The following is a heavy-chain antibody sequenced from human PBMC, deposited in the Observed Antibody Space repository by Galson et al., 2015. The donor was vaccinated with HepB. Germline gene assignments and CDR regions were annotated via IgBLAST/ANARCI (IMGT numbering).Heavy chain of an antibody. CDR1: GYTFTSYA. CDR3: ARDLARGSSGWFQFDY. J-gene: IGHJ4*02. D-gene: IGHD6-19*01. Sequence: SVKVSCKASGYTFTSYAMHWVRQAPGQRLEWMGWINAGNGNTKYSQKFQGRVTITRDTSASTAYMELSSLRSEDTAVYYCARDLARGSSGWFQFDYWGQGTLVTVSS. CDR2: INAGNGNT. V-gene: IGHV1-3*01.